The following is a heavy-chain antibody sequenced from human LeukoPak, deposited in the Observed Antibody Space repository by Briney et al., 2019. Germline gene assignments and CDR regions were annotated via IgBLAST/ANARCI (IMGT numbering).Heavy chain of an antibody. CDR2: IYYSGST. Sequence: SETLSLTCTVSGGSISGYYWSWIRQPPEKGLEWIGYIYYSGSTYYNPSLKSRVTISVDTSKNQFSLKLSSVTAADTAVYYCARLGGLRAFDIWGQGTMVTVSS. V-gene: IGHV4-59*08. CDR1: GGSISGYY. CDR3: ARLGGLRAFDI. J-gene: IGHJ3*02. D-gene: IGHD5-12*01.